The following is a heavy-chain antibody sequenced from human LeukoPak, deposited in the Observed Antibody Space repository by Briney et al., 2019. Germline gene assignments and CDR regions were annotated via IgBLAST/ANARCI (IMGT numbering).Heavy chain of an antibody. Sequence: GGSLRLSCAASGFTFSSYSMNWVRQAPGKGLEWVSSISSSSSYIYYADSVKGRFTISRDNAKNSLYLQMNSLRAEDTAVYYCVRTLAVAGMPLDYWGQGTLVTVSS. J-gene: IGHJ4*02. CDR2: ISSSSSYI. D-gene: IGHD6-19*01. CDR3: VRTLAVAGMPLDY. CDR1: GFTFSSYS. V-gene: IGHV3-21*01.